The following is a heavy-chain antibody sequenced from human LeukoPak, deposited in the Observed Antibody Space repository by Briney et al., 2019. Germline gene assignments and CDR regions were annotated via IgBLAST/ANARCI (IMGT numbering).Heavy chain of an antibody. Sequence: ETLSLTCTVSGDSTTTSSNYWGWLRHLPGKGLEWIGGVYSSGNSCYNPSLKSRITISVDTSKNQFTLNLTSVTAADTAVYHCARRGTSGWAYYLDFWGQGSLLTVSS. CDR1: GDSTTTSSNY. CDR2: VYSSGNS. V-gene: IGHV4-39*01. D-gene: IGHD6-19*01. CDR3: ARRGTSGWAYYLDF. J-gene: IGHJ4*02.